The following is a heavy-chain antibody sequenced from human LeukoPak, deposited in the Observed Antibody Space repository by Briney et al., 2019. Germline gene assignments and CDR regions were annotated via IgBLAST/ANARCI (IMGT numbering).Heavy chain of an antibody. CDR1: GYSISSGYY. D-gene: IGHD1-26*01. J-gene: IGHJ3*02. CDR3: TDGGSYNAFDI. V-gene: IGHV4-38-2*01. CDR2: IYHSGST. Sequence: SETMSLTCAVSGYSISSGYYWGWIRQPPGKGLEWIGSIYHSGSTYYNPSLKSRVTISVDTSKNQFSLKLSSVTAADTAVDYCTDGGSYNAFDIWGQGTMVTVSS.